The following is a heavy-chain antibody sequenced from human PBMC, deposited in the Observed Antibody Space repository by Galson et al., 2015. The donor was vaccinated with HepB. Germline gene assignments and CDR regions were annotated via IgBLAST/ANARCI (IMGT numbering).Heavy chain of an antibody. Sequence: SLRLSCAASGFTFSSYDMHWVRQATGKGLEWVSAIGTAGDTYYPGSVKGRFTISRENAKNSLYLQMNSLRAGDTAVYYCARGPYCSSTSCYASAFDYYYYYMDVWGKGTTVTVSS. V-gene: IGHV3-13*01. D-gene: IGHD2-2*01. J-gene: IGHJ6*03. CDR1: GFTFSSYD. CDR2: IGTAGDT. CDR3: ARGPYCSSTSCYASAFDYYYYYMDV.